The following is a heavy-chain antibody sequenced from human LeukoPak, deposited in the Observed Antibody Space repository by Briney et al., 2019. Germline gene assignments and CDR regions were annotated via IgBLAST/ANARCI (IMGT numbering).Heavy chain of an antibody. CDR3: ARADKAVAGKGLDY. CDR1: GGSISSGGYS. CDR2: IYHSGST. V-gene: IGHV4-30-2*01. Sequence: SETLSLTCAVSGGSISSGGYSWSWIRQPPGKGLEWIGYIYHSGSTYYNPSLKSRVTISVDRSKNQFSLKLSSVTAADTAVYYCARADKAVAGKGLDYWGQGTLVTVSS. D-gene: IGHD6-19*01. J-gene: IGHJ4*02.